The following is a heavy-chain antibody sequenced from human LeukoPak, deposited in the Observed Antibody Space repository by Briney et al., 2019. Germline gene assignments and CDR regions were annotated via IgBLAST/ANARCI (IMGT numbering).Heavy chain of an antibody. Sequence: SETLSLTCTVSGASIRSHYWSWIRQPPGKGLEWIGYIYYSGSTYYNPSLKSRVTISVDTSKNQFSLKLSSVTAADTAVYYCARSGYSGYQRGGPPYYYYYGMDVWGXXTTVTVSS. CDR2: IYYSGST. D-gene: IGHD5-12*01. V-gene: IGHV4-30-4*01. CDR3: ARSGYSGYQRGGPPYYYYYGMDV. CDR1: GASIRSHY. J-gene: IGHJ6*02.